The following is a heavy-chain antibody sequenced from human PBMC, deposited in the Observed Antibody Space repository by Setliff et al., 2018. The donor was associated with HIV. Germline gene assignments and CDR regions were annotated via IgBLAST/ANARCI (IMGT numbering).Heavy chain of an antibody. CDR1: GGSISSYS. Sequence: SETLSLTCTVSGGSISSYSWSWIRQPPGKGVGWIGYIYTSGSTNYNPSLKSRVTISVDTSENQFSLKLTSVTAADTAMYFCARDATSEGYMDVWGKGTTVTVSS. V-gene: IGHV4-4*08. CDR3: ARDATSEGYMDV. J-gene: IGHJ6*03. CDR2: IYTSGST.